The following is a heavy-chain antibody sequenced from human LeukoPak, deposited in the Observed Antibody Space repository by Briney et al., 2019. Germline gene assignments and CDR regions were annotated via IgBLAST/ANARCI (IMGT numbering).Heavy chain of an antibody. CDR2: IYYSGST. V-gene: IGHV4-59*01. CDR3: ARGPGGWLQLFGYYFDY. CDR1: GGSISSYY. J-gene: IGHJ4*02. Sequence: SETLSLTCTVPGGSISSYYWSWIRQPPGKGLEWIGYIYYSGSTNYNPSLKSRVTMSVDTSKNQFSLKLSSVTAADTAMYYCARGPGGWLQLFGYYFDYWGQGTLVTVSS. D-gene: IGHD5-24*01.